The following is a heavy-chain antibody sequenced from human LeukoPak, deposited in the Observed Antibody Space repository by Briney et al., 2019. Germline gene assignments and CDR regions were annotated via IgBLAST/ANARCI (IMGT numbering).Heavy chain of an antibody. D-gene: IGHD3-16*01. CDR3: TGQDGVFQFDY. V-gene: IGHV3-73*01. CDR1: GFTFSGSA. J-gene: IGHJ4*02. CDR2: IRSKANSYAT. Sequence: GGSLKLSCAASGFTFSGSAMHWVRQASGKGLEWVGRIRSKANSYATAYAASVKGRFTISRDDSKNTAYLQMNSLKTEDTAVYYCTGQDGVFQFDYWGQGTLVTVSS.